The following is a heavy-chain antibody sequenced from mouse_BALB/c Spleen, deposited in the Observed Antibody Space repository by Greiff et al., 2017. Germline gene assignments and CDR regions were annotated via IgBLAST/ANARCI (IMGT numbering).Heavy chain of an antibody. J-gene: IGHJ4*01. V-gene: IGHV5-9-4*01. CDR1: GFTFSSYA. Sequence: DVMLVESGGGLVKPGGSLKLSCAASGFTFSSYAMSWVRQSPEKRLEWVAEISSGGSYTYYPDTVTGRFTISRDNAKNTLYLEMSSLRSEDTAMYYCARGDGYYSYAMDYWGQGTSVTVSS. D-gene: IGHD2-3*01. CDR2: ISSGGSYT. CDR3: ARGDGYYSYAMDY.